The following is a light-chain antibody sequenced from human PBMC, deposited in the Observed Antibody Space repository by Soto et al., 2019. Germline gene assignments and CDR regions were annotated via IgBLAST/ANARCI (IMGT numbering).Light chain of an antibody. V-gene: IGKV3-15*01. CDR2: GAS. CDR3: QQYGRSPT. J-gene: IGKJ1*01. CDR1: QSVSSN. Sequence: EIVMTQSPATLSVSPGERATLSCRSSQSVSSNLAWYQQKPGQAPRLLIYGASTRATGIPARFSGSGSGTEFTLTISSLQSEDFVVYYCQQYGRSPTFGQGTKVDIK.